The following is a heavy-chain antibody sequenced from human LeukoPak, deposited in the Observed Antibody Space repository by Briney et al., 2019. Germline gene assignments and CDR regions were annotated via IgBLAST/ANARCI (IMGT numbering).Heavy chain of an antibody. CDR2: INPNSGGT. D-gene: IGHD3-22*01. CDR3: ARGAGYDSSGYYYFDY. J-gene: IGHJ4*02. CDR1: GYTFTGYY. V-gene: IGHV1-2*02. Sequence: ASVKVSCKASGYTFTGYYMHWVRQAPGQGLEWMGWINPNSGGTNYAQKFQGRVTMTRDTSISTAYMELSRLRSDDTAVYYCARGAGYDSSGYYYFDYWGQGTLVTVSS.